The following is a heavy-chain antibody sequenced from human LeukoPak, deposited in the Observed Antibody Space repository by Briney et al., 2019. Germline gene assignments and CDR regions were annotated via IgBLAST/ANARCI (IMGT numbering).Heavy chain of an antibody. CDR3: ARSRYCSSTSCYWFDP. V-gene: IGHV1-2*02. D-gene: IGHD2-2*01. Sequence: ASVKVSCRAFGNTSTGSYFHGLERAPGQGLDWMGWINPNSGGTNYAQKFQGRVTMTRDTSISTAYMELSRLRSDDTAVYYCARSRYCSSTSCYWFDPWGQGTLVTVSS. CDR2: INPNSGGT. CDR1: GNTSTGSY. J-gene: IGHJ5*02.